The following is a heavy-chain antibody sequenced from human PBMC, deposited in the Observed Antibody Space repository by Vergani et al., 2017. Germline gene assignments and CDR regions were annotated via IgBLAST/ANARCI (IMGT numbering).Heavy chain of an antibody. J-gene: IGHJ4*02. CDR3: AKDSKPPSWYSPWEFDY. V-gene: IGHV1-69*09. Sequence: QVQLVQSGAEVKKPGASVKVSCKASGGTFSSYAISWVRQAPGQGLEWMGRIIPILGIANYAQKFQGRVTITADKSTSTAYMELSSLRSEDTAVYYCAKDSKPPSWYSPWEFDYWGQGTLVTVSS. CDR1: GGTFSSYA. D-gene: IGHD6-13*01. CDR2: IIPILGIA.